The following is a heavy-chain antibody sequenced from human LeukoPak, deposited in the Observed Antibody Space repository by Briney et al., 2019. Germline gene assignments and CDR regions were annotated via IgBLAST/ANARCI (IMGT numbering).Heavy chain of an antibody. CDR1: GFTFSNYW. CDR2: IKTDGSEK. Sequence: GGSLKLSCEGSGFTFSNYWMSWVRQAPGKGLEWVANIKTDGSEKYYVDSVKGRFTISRDNAKNSLYLQMNSLRAEDTAVYYCATYSSLNAREFQYWGQGTLVTVSS. D-gene: IGHD3-22*01. CDR3: ATYSSLNAREFQY. V-gene: IGHV3-7*01. J-gene: IGHJ1*01.